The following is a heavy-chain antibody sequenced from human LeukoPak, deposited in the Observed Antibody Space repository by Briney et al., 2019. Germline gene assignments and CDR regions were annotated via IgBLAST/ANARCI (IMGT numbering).Heavy chain of an antibody. V-gene: IGHV5-51*01. CDR3: ARSGYSYGRYYYYYGMDV. CDR1: GYSFTSYW. Sequence: PGESLKISCKGSGYSFTSYWIGWVRQMPGKGLEWMGIIYPGDSDTRYSPSFQGQVTISADKSISTAYLQWSSLKASDTAMYYCARSGYSYGRYYYYYGMDVWGQGTTVTASS. D-gene: IGHD5-18*01. J-gene: IGHJ6*02. CDR2: IYPGDSDT.